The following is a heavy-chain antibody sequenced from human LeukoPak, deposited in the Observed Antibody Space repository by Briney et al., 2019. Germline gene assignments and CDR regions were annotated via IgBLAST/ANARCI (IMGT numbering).Heavy chain of an antibody. D-gene: IGHD3-16*01. Sequence: SETLSLTCTVSGGSISGPYWSWVRQPPGKGLEWIGDVYYSGSTHQNPSLKSRVTISVDTSKNQFSLTLRSVTAADTGVYYCSRGKGDLASLDHIDVRGKGTTVTVSS. J-gene: IGHJ6*03. CDR1: GGSISGPY. V-gene: IGHV4-59*11. CDR2: VYYSGST. CDR3: SRGKGDLASLDHIDV.